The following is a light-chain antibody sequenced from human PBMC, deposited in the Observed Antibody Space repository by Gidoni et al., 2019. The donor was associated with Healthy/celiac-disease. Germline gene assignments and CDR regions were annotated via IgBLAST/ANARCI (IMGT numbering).Light chain of an antibody. CDR3: QQYNSYPWT. CDR1: QGISSW. J-gene: IGKJ1*01. CDR2: KAS. V-gene: IGKV1-5*03. Sequence: DIQMTQYPSTLSASVGDRVTITCRASQGISSWLAWYQQKPGKAPKLLIYKASSLEIGVPSRFSGSGSWTEFTLTISSLQPDYFATYYCQQYNSYPWTFGQGTKVEIK.